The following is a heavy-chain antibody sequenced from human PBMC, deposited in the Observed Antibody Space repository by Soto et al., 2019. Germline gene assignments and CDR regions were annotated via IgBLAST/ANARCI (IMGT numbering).Heavy chain of an antibody. CDR2: ISWNSGSI. V-gene: IGHV3-9*01. J-gene: IGHJ4*02. Sequence: EVQLVESGGGLVQPGRSLRLSCAASGFTFDDYAMHWVRQAPGKGLEWVSGISWNSGSIGYADSVKGRFTISRDNAKNSLYLQMNSLRAEDTALYYCAKGLGVVVAATIGYWGQGTLVTVSS. D-gene: IGHD2-15*01. CDR3: AKGLGVVVAATIGY. CDR1: GFTFDDYA.